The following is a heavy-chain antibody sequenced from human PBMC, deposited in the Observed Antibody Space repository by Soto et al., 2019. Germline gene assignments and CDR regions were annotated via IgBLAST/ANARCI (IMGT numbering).Heavy chain of an antibody. CDR1: GYTFSNYG. CDR2: ISLYSDGT. CDR3: ARVVPGAEAWFGP. D-gene: IGHD2-2*01. V-gene: IGHV1-18*01. Sequence: QVQLVQSGGDVKRPGASVKVSCKTSGYTFSNYGITWVRQAPGQPLEWLGWISLYSDGTNYAQKFQGRVSMTTDTYTTTAYMELRSLRSDDTAVYYCARVVPGAEAWFGPWGQGTLVTVSS. J-gene: IGHJ5*02.